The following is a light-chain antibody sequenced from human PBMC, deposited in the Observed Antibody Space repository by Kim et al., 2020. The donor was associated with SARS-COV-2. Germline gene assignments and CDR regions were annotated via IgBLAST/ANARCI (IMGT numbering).Light chain of an antibody. Sequence: LSVSPSESATLSCRASQSVSKLAWYQQRPGQAPRLLIYGASTRATGIPARFSGSGSGTEFTLTISSLQSEDFAVYYCQQYNIWRTFGQGTKVDIK. CDR1: QSVSK. J-gene: IGKJ1*01. CDR2: GAS. V-gene: IGKV3-15*01. CDR3: QQYNIWRT.